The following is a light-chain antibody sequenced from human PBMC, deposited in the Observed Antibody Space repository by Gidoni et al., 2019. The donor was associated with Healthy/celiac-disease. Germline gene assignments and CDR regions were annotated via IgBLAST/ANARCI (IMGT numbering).Light chain of an antibody. V-gene: IGKV3-20*01. J-gene: IGKJ3*01. CDR1: QSVSSSY. CDR3: QQYGSSPKVT. Sequence: DIVLTQSPGTLSLSPGERATLSCRASQSVSSSYLAWYQQKPGQAPRLLIYGASSRATGIPDRFSGSGSETDFTLTISRLEPEDFAVYYCQQYGSSPKVTFGPGTKVDIK. CDR2: GAS.